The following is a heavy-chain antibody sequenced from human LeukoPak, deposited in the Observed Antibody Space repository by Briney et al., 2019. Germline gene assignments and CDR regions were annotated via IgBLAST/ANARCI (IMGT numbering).Heavy chain of an antibody. Sequence: PGGSLRLSCAASGFTFNSYSMNWVRQAPGKGLEWVSSISSSSSYIYYADSVKGRFTISRDNAKNSVYLQMNSLRAEDTAVYYCARSSPHCSSTSCYNDAFDIWGQGTMVTVSS. CDR2: ISSSSSYI. V-gene: IGHV3-21*01. CDR1: GFTFNSYS. J-gene: IGHJ3*02. D-gene: IGHD2-2*02. CDR3: ARSSPHCSSTSCYNDAFDI.